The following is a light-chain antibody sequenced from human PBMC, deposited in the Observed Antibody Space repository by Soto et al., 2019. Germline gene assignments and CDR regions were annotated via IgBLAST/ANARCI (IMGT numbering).Light chain of an antibody. J-gene: IGKJ2*01. CDR3: QQRSNWPRNT. Sequence: EIVLTQSPATLSLSPGERATLSCRASQSVSSNLAWYQQKPGQAPRLLIYDASNRATGIPARFGGSGSGTEFTLTISSLEPEDVAVYYCQQRSNWPRNTFGQGTKLEIK. CDR1: QSVSSN. V-gene: IGKV3-11*01. CDR2: DAS.